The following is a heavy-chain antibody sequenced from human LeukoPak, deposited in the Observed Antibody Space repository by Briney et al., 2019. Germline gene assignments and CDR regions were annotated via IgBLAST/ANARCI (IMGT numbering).Heavy chain of an antibody. V-gene: IGHV1-18*01. CDR2: ISAYNGNT. CDR1: GYTFTSYG. CDR3: ARAGSGYYYYYGMDV. Sequence: ASVKVSCKASGYTFTSYGISWVRQAPGQGLEWMGWISAYNGNTNYAQKFQGRVTMTRNTSISTAYMDLSSLRSEDTAVYYCARAGSGYYYYYGMDVWGQGTTVTVSS. D-gene: IGHD3-10*01. J-gene: IGHJ6*02.